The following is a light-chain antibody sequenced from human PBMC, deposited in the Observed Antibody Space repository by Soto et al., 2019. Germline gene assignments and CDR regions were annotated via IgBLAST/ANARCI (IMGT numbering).Light chain of an antibody. V-gene: IGKV3-11*01. CDR1: QSVSSY. Sequence: EIVLTQSPSTLSLSPGERATLSCRASQSVSSYLAWYQQKPGQAPRLLIYDASNRATGIPARFSGSGSGTDFTITIRSIEPEDFAVYYGQQCSNWPTFGGGTKVEIK. CDR2: DAS. CDR3: QQCSNWPT. J-gene: IGKJ4*01.